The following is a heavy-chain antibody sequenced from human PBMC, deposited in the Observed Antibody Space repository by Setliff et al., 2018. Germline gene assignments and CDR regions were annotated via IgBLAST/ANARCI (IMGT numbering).Heavy chain of an antibody. Sequence: SETLSLTCSVSGDSMSFSYWSWIRQPPGKGLEWIGYIYYSGSTDSHPSLKSRVSISIDTSKNQFSLNVRSVTAADTAIYYCAKGRGEMDSWGQGILVTVAA. CDR1: GDSMSFSY. V-gene: IGHV4-59*01. D-gene: IGHD3-10*01. J-gene: IGHJ4*02. CDR2: IYYSGST. CDR3: AKGRGEMDS.